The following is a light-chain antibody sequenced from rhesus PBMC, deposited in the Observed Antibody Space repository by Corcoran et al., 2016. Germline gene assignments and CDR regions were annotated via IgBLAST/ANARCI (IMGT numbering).Light chain of an antibody. CDR3: QRYNRAPWT. CDR2: GAS. CDR1: QRVTTS. V-gene: IGKV3-42*02. J-gene: IGKJ1*01. Sequence: EIVLTQSPGTLSLSPGGRATLSCRASQRVTTSLAWYQQKPGQPPRLLIYGASTRATGIPDRFSGNGSGTDFSITIGSLQPEDFATDYCQRYNRAPWTFGKGTKVEI.